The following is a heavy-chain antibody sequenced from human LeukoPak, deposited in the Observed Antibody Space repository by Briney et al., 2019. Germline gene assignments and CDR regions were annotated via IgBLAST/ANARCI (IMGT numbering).Heavy chain of an antibody. D-gene: IGHD3-22*01. CDR3: ARVGHYDSSVYADDVFDF. Sequence: ASVEVSCXASGYTFTGYYMHWVRQAPGLGLEWMGWINPDSGGTNYAQKFQGRVTMTRDTSISTAYMELSGLRSDDTAVYYCARVGHYDSSVYADDVFDFWGQGTMVTVSS. J-gene: IGHJ3*01. CDR1: GYTFTGYY. CDR2: INPDSGGT. V-gene: IGHV1-2*02.